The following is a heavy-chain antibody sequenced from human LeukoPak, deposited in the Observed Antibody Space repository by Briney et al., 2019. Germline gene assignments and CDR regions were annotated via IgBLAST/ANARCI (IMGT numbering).Heavy chain of an antibody. CDR3: ARIFGVVIYDY. J-gene: IGHJ4*02. V-gene: IGHV3-30*04. D-gene: IGHD3-3*01. CDR2: ISYDGSNK. CDR1: GFTFSSYS. Sequence: GRSLRLSCAASGFTFSSYSMHWVRQAPGKGLEWVAVISYDGSNKYYADSVKGRFTISRDNSKNKLYLQMNSLRAEDTAVYYCARIFGVVIYDYWGQGTLVTVSS.